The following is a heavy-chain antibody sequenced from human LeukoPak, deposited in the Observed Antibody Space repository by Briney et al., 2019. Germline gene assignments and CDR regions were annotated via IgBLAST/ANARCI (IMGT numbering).Heavy chain of an antibody. CDR3: ARGYYGPPYY. CDR2: INHSGST. V-gene: IGHV4-34*01. J-gene: IGHJ4*02. Sequence: SETLSLTCAVYGGSFSGYYWSWIRQPPGKGLEWIGEINHSGSTNYNPSLKGRVTISVDTSKNQFSLKLSSVTAADTAVYYCARGYYGPPYYWGQGTLVTVSS. CDR1: GGSFSGYY. D-gene: IGHD3-10*01.